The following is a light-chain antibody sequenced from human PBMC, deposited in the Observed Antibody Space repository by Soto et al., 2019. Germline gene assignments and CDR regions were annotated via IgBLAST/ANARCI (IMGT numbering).Light chain of an antibody. V-gene: IGKV3-15*01. CDR2: GSF. Sequence: EIVMTQSPVTLSASPVESATLSCMASQSVDNNVAWYQQKPGQAPRLLIVGSFARATGIPARFSGSGSGSEFTLTIRGLQSEDFAVYYCQQYNDRPPITFGQGTRLEIK. CDR1: QSVDNN. CDR3: QQYNDRPPIT. J-gene: IGKJ5*01.